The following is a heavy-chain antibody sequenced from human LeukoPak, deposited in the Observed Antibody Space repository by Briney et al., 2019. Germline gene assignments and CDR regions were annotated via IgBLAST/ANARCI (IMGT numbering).Heavy chain of an antibody. CDR3: ARDRVSLGNAFDI. J-gene: IGHJ3*02. CDR2: IWYDGSNK. Sequence: GGSLRLSCAASGFTFSSYGMHWVRQAPGKGLEWVAVIWYDGSNKYYADSVKGRFTISRDNSKNTLYLQMNSLRAEDTAVYYRARDRVSLGNAFDIWGQGTMVTVSS. V-gene: IGHV3-33*01. CDR1: GFTFSSYG. D-gene: IGHD1-26*01.